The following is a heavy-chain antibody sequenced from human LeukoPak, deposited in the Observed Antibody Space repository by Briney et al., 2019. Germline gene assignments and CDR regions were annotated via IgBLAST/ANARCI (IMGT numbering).Heavy chain of an antibody. CDR2: IYAVGDT. D-gene: IGHD1-1*01. CDR3: ARVYNSVFDY. J-gene: IGHJ4*02. CDR1: GFTLSSSH. Sequence: GGSLRLSCAASGFTLSSSHMTWVRPAVGKGLGWVSFIYAVGDTSYAHALKRLFTISRDNSKNTLYLQRNSLRAEDTAVYYCARVYNSVFDYWGQGTLVTVSP. V-gene: IGHV3-53*01.